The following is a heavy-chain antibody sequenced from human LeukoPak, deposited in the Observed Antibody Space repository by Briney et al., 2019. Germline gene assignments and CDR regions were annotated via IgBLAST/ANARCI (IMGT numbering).Heavy chain of an antibody. V-gene: IGHV3-23*01. Sequence: PGGSLRLSCAASGFTFSSYAMSWVRQAPGKGLEWVSAISGSGGSTYYADSVKGRFTTSRDNSKNTLYLQMNSLRAEDTAVYYCAKDVLLWFGEYPRAPFDYWGQGTLVTVSS. CDR2: ISGSGGST. D-gene: IGHD3-10*01. CDR1: GFTFSSYA. CDR3: AKDVLLWFGEYPRAPFDY. J-gene: IGHJ4*02.